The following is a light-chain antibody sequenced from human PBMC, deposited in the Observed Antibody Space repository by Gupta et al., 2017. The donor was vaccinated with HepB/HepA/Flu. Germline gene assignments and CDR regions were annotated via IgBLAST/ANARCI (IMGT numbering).Light chain of an antibody. V-gene: IGKV1-33*01. CDR2: GAS. Sequence: EIQMTQSPSSLSSSVGDRVTITCQATHDIKTFLNWFQQKAGKAPRLLIYGASNVESGVPQRFSGSGSATQFSLTITNRQPEDVASYVCQQDDHLPYTFGQGT. CDR3: QQDDHLPYT. J-gene: IGKJ2*01. CDR1: HDIKTF.